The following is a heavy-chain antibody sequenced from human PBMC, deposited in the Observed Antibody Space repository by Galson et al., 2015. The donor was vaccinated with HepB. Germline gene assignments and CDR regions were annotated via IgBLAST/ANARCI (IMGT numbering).Heavy chain of an antibody. V-gene: IGHV3-7*03. J-gene: IGHJ3*02. Sequence: SLRLSCAASGFTFSSYWMGWVRQAPGKGLEWVANIKQDGSEKYYVDSVKGRFTISRDNAKNSLYLQMNSLRAEDTAVYYCARDGYRVLDAFDIWGQGTMVTVSS. CDR2: IKQDGSEK. D-gene: IGHD1-1*01. CDR1: GFTFSSYW. CDR3: ARDGYRVLDAFDI.